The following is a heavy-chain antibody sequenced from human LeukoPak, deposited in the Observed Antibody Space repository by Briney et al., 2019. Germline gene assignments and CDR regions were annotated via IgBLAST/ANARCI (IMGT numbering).Heavy chain of an antibody. CDR2: IIPIFSTA. Sequence: ASVKVSCKASGGTFSSYAISWVRQAPGQGLEWMGGIIPIFSTANYAQKFQGRVTITTDESTSTAYMELSSLRSEDTAVYYCARSGYYDSSEHAFDIWGQGTMVTVSS. CDR1: GGTFSSYA. J-gene: IGHJ3*02. D-gene: IGHD3-22*01. V-gene: IGHV1-69*05. CDR3: ARSGYYDSSEHAFDI.